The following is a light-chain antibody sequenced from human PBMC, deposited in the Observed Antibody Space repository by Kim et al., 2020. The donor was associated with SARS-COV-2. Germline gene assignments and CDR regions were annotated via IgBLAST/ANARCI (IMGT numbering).Light chain of an antibody. V-gene: IGLV3-19*01. Sequence: LGQTVRIRCQGDSLRSYYASWYQQKPGQAPVLVIYGKNNRPSGIPDRFSGSSSGNTASLTITGAQAEDEADYYCNSRDSSGNHLVFGGGTQLTV. CDR1: SLRSYY. CDR3: NSRDSSGNHLV. CDR2: GKN. J-gene: IGLJ2*01.